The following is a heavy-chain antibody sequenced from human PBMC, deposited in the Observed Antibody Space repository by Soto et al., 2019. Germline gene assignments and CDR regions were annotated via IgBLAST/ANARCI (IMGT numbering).Heavy chain of an antibody. D-gene: IGHD3-10*01. Sequence: EVQLVEAGGGLMRPGGSLRLSCVASGLSVTNNYIRWVRQAPGEGLEWVSVICADGATYYTDSVKGRFTMSRDNSKNTVYLQMNSLRTEDTAMYSCVRDDRGIRGGAFDYWGQGTLVTVSS. CDR2: ICADGAT. CDR3: VRDDRGIRGGAFDY. V-gene: IGHV3-53*01. CDR1: GLSVTNNY. J-gene: IGHJ4*02.